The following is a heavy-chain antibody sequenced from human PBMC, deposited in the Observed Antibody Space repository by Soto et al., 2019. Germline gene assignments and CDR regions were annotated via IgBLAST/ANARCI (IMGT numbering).Heavy chain of an antibody. CDR1: GFTFRTYA. J-gene: IGHJ6*02. CDR2: ISGSGDGT. D-gene: IGHD2-21*02. V-gene: IGHV3-23*01. CDR3: ARDLCGGDWDPEHYGMDV. Sequence: GGSLRLSCAASGFTFRTYAMSWVRQAPGKGLEWVSTISGSGDGTHYADSVKGRFTISRDNSKNTLYLQMSSLRAEDTAVYYCARDLCGGDWDPEHYGMDVWGQGTAVTVSS.